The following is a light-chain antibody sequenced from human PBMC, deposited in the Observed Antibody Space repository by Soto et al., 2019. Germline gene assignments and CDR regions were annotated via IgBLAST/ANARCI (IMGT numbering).Light chain of an antibody. CDR2: AAS. V-gene: IGKV1-9*01. CDR1: QGISSY. J-gene: IGKJ3*01. Sequence: IQFTQAPSSLSASVGDRVTITCRASQGISSYLAWYQQKPGKAPKLLIYAASTLQSGVPSRFSGSGSGTDFTLTISSLQPEDFATYYCQQLNSYPSFTLGPGTKVDIK. CDR3: QQLNSYPSFT.